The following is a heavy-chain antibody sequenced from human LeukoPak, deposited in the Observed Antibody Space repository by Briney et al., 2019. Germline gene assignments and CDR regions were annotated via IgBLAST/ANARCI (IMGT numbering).Heavy chain of an antibody. CDR1: GGSISNSDSY. J-gene: IGHJ5*02. CDR3: ARKKRITIFGMVITPFDP. CDR2: IYYSGIT. Sequence: SETLSLTCTVSGGSISNSDSYWGWIRLPPGKGLEWIGSIYYSGITYYNPSLKSRVTISVDTSKNQFSLKLGSVTAADTAVYYCARKKRITIFGMVITPFDPWGQGTLVTVSS. V-gene: IGHV4-39*01. D-gene: IGHD3-3*01.